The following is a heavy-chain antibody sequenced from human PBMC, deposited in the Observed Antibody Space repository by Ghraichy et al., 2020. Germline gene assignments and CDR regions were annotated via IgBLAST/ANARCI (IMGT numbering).Heavy chain of an antibody. V-gene: IGHV3-9*01. CDR2: ISWNSGSI. CDR3: ANSDWAGGFDY. Sequence: GGSLRLSCAASGFTFDDYAMHWVRQAPGKGLEWVSGISWNSGSIGYADSVKGRFTISRDNAKNSLYLQMNSLRAEDTALYYCANSDWAGGFDYWGQGTLVTVSS. J-gene: IGHJ4*02. D-gene: IGHD3-9*01. CDR1: GFTFDDYA.